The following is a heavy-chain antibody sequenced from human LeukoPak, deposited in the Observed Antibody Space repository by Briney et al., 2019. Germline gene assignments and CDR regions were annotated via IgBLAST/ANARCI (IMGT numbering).Heavy chain of an antibody. CDR2: MNPNSYGT. J-gene: IGHJ4*02. D-gene: IGHD2-15*01. CDR3: AKNGGSQCYSHLDS. Sequence: ASVKVSCKASGHTFTNYYLHWVRQAPGQGLEWMGWMNPNSYGTNYAEKFQGRVTLTRDMSIRTAYMELSRLRSDDTAVYYCAKNGGSQCYSHLDSWGQGTLVTVSS. V-gene: IGHV1-2*02. CDR1: GHTFTNYY.